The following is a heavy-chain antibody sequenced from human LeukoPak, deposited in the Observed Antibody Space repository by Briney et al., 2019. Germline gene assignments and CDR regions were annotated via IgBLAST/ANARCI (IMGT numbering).Heavy chain of an antibody. D-gene: IGHD6-13*01. J-gene: IGHJ6*03. CDR3: ARGIAAAGHYYYMDV. CDR2: ISSSSSYI. V-gene: IGHV3-21*01. CDR1: GFTFRDHY. Sequence: GGSLRLSCAASGFTFRDHYMNWVRQAPGKGLEWVSSISSSSSYIYYADSVKGRFTISRDNAKNSLYLQMNSLRAEDTAVYYCARGIAAAGHYYYMDVWGKGTTVTVSS.